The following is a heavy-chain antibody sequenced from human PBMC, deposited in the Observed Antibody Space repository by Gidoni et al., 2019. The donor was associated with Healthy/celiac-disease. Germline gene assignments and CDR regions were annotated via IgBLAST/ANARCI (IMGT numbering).Heavy chain of an antibody. CDR3: ARTPTIDRVFDY. V-gene: IGHV4-61*02. D-gene: IGHD3-10*01. Sequence: QVQLQESGPGLVKPSQTLSLTCTVSGGSISSGSYYWSWTRQPAGKGLEWIGRIYTSGSTNYNPSLKSRVTISVDTSKNQFSLKLSSVTAADTAVYYCARTPTIDRVFDYWGQGTLVTVSS. CDR2: IYTSGST. CDR1: GGSISSGSYY. J-gene: IGHJ4*02.